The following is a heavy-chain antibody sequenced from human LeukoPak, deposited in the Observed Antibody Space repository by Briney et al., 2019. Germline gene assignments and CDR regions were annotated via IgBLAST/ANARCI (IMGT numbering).Heavy chain of an antibody. D-gene: IGHD6-19*01. CDR2: IYHSGST. V-gene: IGHV4-38-2*02. Sequence: SETLSHTCTVSGYSISSGYYWGWIRQPPGKGLEWIGSIYHSGSTYYNPSLKSRVTISVDTSKNQFSLKLSSVTAADTAVYYCARDSSGWSWGQGTLVTVSS. CDR1: GYSISSGYY. J-gene: IGHJ4*02. CDR3: ARDSSGWS.